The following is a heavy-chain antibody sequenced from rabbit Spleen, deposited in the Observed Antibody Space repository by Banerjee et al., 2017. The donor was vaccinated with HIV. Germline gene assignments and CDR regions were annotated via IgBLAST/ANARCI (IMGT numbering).Heavy chain of an antibody. J-gene: IGHJ3*01. D-gene: IGHD6-1*01. CDR3: ARGEHFSVGFSAFAIYLDL. CDR1: GVSFSSDQY. V-gene: IGHV1S40*01. Sequence: QSLEESGGDLVKPGASLTLTCTASGVSFSSDQYMCWVRQAPGKGLEWIACIEGGGSAFTYFASWAKGRFTISKTSSTTVTLQMTSLTVADTATYFCARGEHFSVGFSAFAIYLDLWGQGTLVTVS. CDR2: IEGGGSAFT.